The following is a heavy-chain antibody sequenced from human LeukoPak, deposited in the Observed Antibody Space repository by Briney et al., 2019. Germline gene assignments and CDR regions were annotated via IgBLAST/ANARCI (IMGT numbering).Heavy chain of an antibody. CDR2: IYYSGST. V-gene: IGHV4-39*07. D-gene: IGHD3-10*01. Sequence: SETLSLTCTVSGGSISSSSYYWGWIRQPPGKGLEWIGSIYYSGSTYYNPSLKSRVTISVDTSKNQSSLKLSSVTAADTAVYYCAREALLRGIIIRFDYWGQGTLVTVSS. CDR3: AREALLRGIIIRFDY. CDR1: GGSISSSSYY. J-gene: IGHJ4*02.